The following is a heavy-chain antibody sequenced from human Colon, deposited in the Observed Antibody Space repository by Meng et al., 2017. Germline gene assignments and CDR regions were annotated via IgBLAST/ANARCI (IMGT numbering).Heavy chain of an antibody. CDR2: IYYSGST. D-gene: IGHD4-17*01. CDR1: GGSISSGDYY. J-gene: IGHJ5*02. V-gene: IGHV4-30-4*01. Sequence: QVQLQESGPGLLQPSQTLSLTCPVSGGSISSGDYYWSWIRQPPGKGLEWIGYIYYSGSTYSNASLKSRVTISIDRSKNQFSLKLSSVTAADTAVYYCARDRKHYGERGWFDPWGQGTLVTVSS. CDR3: ARDRKHYGERGWFDP.